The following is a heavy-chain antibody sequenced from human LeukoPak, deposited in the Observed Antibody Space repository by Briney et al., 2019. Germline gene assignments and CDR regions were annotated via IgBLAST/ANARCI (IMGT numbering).Heavy chain of an antibody. CDR2: IIPIFGTA. D-gene: IGHD3-10*01. V-gene: IGHV1-69*05. J-gene: IGHJ6*03. CDR1: GGTFSSYA. Sequence: SVKVSCKASGGTFSSYAISWVRQAPGQGLEWMGGIIPIFGTANYAQKFQGRVTITTDESTSTAYMELSSLRFEDTAVYYCARSYGSGIYYMDVWGKGTTVTVSS. CDR3: ARSYGSGIYYMDV.